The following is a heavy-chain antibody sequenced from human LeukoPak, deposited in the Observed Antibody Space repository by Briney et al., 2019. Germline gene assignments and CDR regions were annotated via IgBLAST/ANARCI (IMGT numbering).Heavy chain of an antibody. Sequence: GGSLRLSCAASGFTFSSYAMSWVRQAPGKGLEWVSAISGSGGSTFYADSVKGRFTISSDNSKNTLYLQMNSLRAEDTAVYYCAKEMTGYSSGWGRYYFDYWGQGTLVTVSS. CDR1: GFTFSSYA. CDR3: AKEMTGYSSGWGRYYFDY. V-gene: IGHV3-23*01. CDR2: ISGSGGST. D-gene: IGHD6-19*01. J-gene: IGHJ4*02.